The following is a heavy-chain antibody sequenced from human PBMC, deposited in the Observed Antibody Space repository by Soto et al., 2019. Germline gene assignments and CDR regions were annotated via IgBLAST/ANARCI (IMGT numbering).Heavy chain of an antibody. CDR3: AINYGSGYTHLDY. D-gene: IGHD3-10*01. V-gene: IGHV1-69*02. J-gene: IGHJ4*02. CDR2: FTPMLRLA. CDR1: GDTFKFYT. Sequence: QVQLVQSGAEVKKPGSSVKVSCTASGDTFKFYTINWVRQVPGQGLEWMGRFTPMLRLANFAQKFQGRVTMTADESTSTAYLFVRSLRSEDTAVYYCAINYGSGYTHLDYWGQGTLVTAS.